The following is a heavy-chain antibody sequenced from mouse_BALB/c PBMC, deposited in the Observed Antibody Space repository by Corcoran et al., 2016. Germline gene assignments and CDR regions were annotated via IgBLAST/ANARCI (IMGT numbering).Heavy chain of an antibody. D-gene: IGHD1-1*01. J-gene: IGHJ4*01. V-gene: IGHV9-3-1*01. CDR1: GYTFTNYG. Sequence: QIQLVQSGPELKKPGETVKISCKASGYTFTNYGMNWVKQAPGKGLKWMGWINTYTGEPTYADDFKGRFAFSLETSASTAYLQINNLKNEDTATYSCVITTELVVSYVMDSWGQGPSST. CDR3: VITTELVVSYVMDS. CDR2: INTYTGEP.